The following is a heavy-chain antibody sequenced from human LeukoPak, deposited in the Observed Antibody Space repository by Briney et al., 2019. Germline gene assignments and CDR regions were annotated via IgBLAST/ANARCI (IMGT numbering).Heavy chain of an antibody. J-gene: IGHJ4*02. CDR1: GYTFTSYD. Sequence: GASVTVSCKASGYTFTSYDINWVRQATGQGLEWMGWMNPNSGNTGYAQKFQGRVTITRNTSISTAYMELSSLRSDDTAVYYCAREAAAAGENYFDYWGQGTLVTVSS. V-gene: IGHV1-8*03. D-gene: IGHD6-13*01. CDR2: MNPNSGNT. CDR3: AREAAAAGENYFDY.